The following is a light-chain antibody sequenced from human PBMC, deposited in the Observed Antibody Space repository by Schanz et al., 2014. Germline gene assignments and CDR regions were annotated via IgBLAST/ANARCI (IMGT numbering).Light chain of an antibody. Sequence: QSALTQPASVSGSPGQSITISCTGTSSDVGGYNYVSWYQQHPGKAPKLMIYDVSNRPSGVSNRFSGSKSGNTASLTISGLQAEDEADYYCCSYAGSYNFWVFGGGTKLTV. CDR1: SSDVGGYNY. CDR3: CSYAGSYNFWV. J-gene: IGLJ3*02. CDR2: DVS. V-gene: IGLV2-14*01.